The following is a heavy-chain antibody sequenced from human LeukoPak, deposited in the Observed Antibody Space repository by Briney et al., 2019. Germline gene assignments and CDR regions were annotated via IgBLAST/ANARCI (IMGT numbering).Heavy chain of an antibody. J-gene: IGHJ5*02. D-gene: IGHD3-22*01. V-gene: IGHV4-39*07. CDR2: IYYSGST. Sequence: SETLSLTCTVSGGSISSSSYYWGWIRQPPGKGLEWIGSIYYSGSTYYNPSLKSRVTISVDTSKNQFSLKLSSVTAADTAVYYCARDAQFDSSGYYYVGNWFDPWGQGTLVTVSS. CDR1: GGSISSSSYY. CDR3: ARDAQFDSSGYYYVGNWFDP.